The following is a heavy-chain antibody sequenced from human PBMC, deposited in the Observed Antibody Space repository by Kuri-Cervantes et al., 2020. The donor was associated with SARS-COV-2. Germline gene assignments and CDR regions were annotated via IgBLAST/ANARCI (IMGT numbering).Heavy chain of an antibody. D-gene: IGHD6-13*01. Sequence: GGSLGLSCAASGFTVSSNYMSWVRQAPGKGLEWVSVIYSGGSTYYADSVKGRFTISRDNSKNTLYLQMNSLRAEDTAVYYCAIAAAEFFDYWGQGTLVTVSS. CDR1: GFTVSSNY. J-gene: IGHJ4*02. CDR2: IYSGGST. CDR3: AIAAAEFFDY. V-gene: IGHV3-53*01.